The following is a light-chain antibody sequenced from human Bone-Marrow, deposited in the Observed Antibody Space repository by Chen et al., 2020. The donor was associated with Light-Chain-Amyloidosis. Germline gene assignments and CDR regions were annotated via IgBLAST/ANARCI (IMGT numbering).Light chain of an antibody. V-gene: IGKV3-20*01. Sequence: EIVLTQSPGTLSLSPGEGANLSCRASQTISSNYLTWYQQNFGQAPRLHIYGSSSRATGIPDRFTGSGYGTDFTLTINRLEPEDFAMYYCQQYGTSPLPYGGGTKVEIK. CDR1: QTISSNY. CDR2: GSS. CDR3: QQYGTSPLP. J-gene: IGKJ4*01.